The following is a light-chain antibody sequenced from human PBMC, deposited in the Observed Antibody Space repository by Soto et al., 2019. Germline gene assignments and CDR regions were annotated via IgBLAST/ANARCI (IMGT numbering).Light chain of an antibody. J-gene: IGLJ1*01. Sequence: QSALAQPASVSGSPGQSITISCTGTSSDVDGYNYVSWYQQHPGKAPKLMIYEVSNRPSGVSNRFSGSKSGNTASLTISGLQAEDEADYYCSSYTSSRLGVFGTGTKVTVL. CDR3: SSYTSSRLGV. CDR2: EVS. V-gene: IGLV2-14*01. CDR1: SSDVDGYNY.